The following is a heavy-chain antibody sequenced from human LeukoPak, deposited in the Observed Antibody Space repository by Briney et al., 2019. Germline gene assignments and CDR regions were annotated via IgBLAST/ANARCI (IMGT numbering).Heavy chain of an antibody. V-gene: IGHV1-18*01. CDR2: ISAYNGNT. CDR1: GYTFTSYG. Sequence: APVKVSCKASGYTFTSYGISWVRQAPGQGLEWMGWISAYNGNTNYAQKLQGRVTMTTDTSTSTAYMELRSLRSDDTAVYYCARPYCSSTSCYRGWFDPWGQGTLVTVSS. D-gene: IGHD2-2*01. J-gene: IGHJ5*02. CDR3: ARPYCSSTSCYRGWFDP.